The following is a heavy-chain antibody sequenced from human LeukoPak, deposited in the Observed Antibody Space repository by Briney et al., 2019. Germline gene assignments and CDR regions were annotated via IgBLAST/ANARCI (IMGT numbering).Heavy chain of an antibody. Sequence: ASVKVSCKASGYTFTSYAMHWVRQALGQRLEWMGWINAGNGNTKYSQKFQGRVTITADESTSTAYMELSSLRSEDTAVYYCARGPAADYGGNSARLDYWGQGTLVTVSS. CDR2: INAGNGNT. D-gene: IGHD4-23*01. V-gene: IGHV1-3*01. CDR3: ARGPAADYGGNSARLDY. J-gene: IGHJ4*02. CDR1: GYTFTSYA.